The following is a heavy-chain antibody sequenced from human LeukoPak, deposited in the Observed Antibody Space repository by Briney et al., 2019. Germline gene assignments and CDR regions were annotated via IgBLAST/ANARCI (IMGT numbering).Heavy chain of an antibody. CDR1: GYTFTSYD. D-gene: IGHD2-15*01. V-gene: IGHV1-8*03. Sequence: ASVKVSCKASGYTFTSYDINWVRQATGQGLEWMGWMNPNSGNTGYAQKFQGRVTITRNTSISTAYMELSSLRSEDTAVYYCARDPWYCSGGNCHHYMDVWGKGTTVTVSS. J-gene: IGHJ6*03. CDR3: ARDPWYCSGGNCHHYMDV. CDR2: MNPNSGNT.